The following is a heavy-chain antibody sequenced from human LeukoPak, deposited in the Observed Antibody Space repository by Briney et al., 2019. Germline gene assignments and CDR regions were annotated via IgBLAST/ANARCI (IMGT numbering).Heavy chain of an antibody. J-gene: IGHJ4*02. CDR1: GFTSATHW. D-gene: IGHD3-10*01. CDR3: AKDLNYGSGSYYDY. V-gene: IGHV3-74*01. CDR2: INSVGSNT. Sequence: GSLRLSCAASGFTSATHWMRWVRQAPGKGLGWVSRINSVGSNTNYAYSVKGRFTISRDNSKNTLYLQMSSLRAEDTAVYYCAKDLNYGSGSYYDYWGQGTLVTVSS.